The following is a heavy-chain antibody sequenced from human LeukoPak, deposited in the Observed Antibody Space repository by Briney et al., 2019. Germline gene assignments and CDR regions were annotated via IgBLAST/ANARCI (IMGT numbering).Heavy chain of an antibody. Sequence: GASVKVSCKAPGYTFTGYYMHWVRQAPGQGLEWLGWINPNSGGTNYAQKFQGRVTMTRDTSISTAYMELSRLRSDDTAVYYCARIAVADRRPTHTLYDYWGQGTLVTVSS. D-gene: IGHD6-19*01. J-gene: IGHJ4*02. CDR3: ARIAVADRRPTHTLYDY. V-gene: IGHV1-2*02. CDR2: INPNSGGT. CDR1: GYTFTGYY.